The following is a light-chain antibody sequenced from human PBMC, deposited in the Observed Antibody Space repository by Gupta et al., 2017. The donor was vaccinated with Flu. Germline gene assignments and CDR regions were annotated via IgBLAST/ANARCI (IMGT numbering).Light chain of an antibody. CDR1: QSISTW. CDR3: QQCATYS. CDR2: KAA. V-gene: IGKV1-5*03. Sequence: DIQMTQSPSTLSASVGDRVTITCRASQSISTWLSWYQQKPGKAPKILIYKAASLGSGVPSRVSGTGAGTEFSLTILYPQTEDFETYDRQQCATYSFGQGTKVEIK. J-gene: IGKJ1*01.